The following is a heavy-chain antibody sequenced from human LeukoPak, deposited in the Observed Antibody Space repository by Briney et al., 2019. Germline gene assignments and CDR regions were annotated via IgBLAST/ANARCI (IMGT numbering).Heavy chain of an antibody. D-gene: IGHD6-19*01. CDR3: ARESDSSGWYDY. V-gene: IGHV3-43*02. Sequence: PGGSLRLSCAASGITVSSKYMSWVRQAPGKGLEWVSLISGDGGSTFYADSVRGRFTISRDNSKNSLYLQMSSLRSEDTALYFCARESDSSGWYDYWGQGTLVTVSS. CDR2: ISGDGGST. CDR1: GITVSSKY. J-gene: IGHJ4*02.